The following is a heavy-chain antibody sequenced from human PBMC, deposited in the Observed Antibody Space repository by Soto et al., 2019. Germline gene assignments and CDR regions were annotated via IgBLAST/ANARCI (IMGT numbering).Heavy chain of an antibody. CDR1: GFTFSDYY. D-gene: IGHD1-20*01. J-gene: IGHJ4*02. CDR2: ISSSANII. Sequence: QVQLVESGGGLVKPGGSLRLSCAASGFTFSDYYMSWIRQAPGKGLEWVSYISSSANIIYYADSMKGRFTISRDNAKNSLYLQMNSLRAEDTAVYYCARTNYNWNYVDYWGQGTLVTVSS. V-gene: IGHV3-11*01. CDR3: ARTNYNWNYVDY.